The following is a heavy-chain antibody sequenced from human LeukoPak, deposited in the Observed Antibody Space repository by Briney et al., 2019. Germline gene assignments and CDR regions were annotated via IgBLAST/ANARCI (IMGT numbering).Heavy chain of an antibody. D-gene: IGHD3-10*01. V-gene: IGHV3-53*01. CDR3: ARDHKVRGVSY. J-gene: IGHJ4*02. CDR1: GFTVSSNY. Sequence: PGGSLRLSCAASGFTVSSNYMSWVRQAPGKGLEWVSVIYSGGSTYYADSVKGRFTISRDNSKNTLYLQMNSLRAEDTAVYYCARDHKVRGVSYWGQGTLVTVSS. CDR2: IYSGGST.